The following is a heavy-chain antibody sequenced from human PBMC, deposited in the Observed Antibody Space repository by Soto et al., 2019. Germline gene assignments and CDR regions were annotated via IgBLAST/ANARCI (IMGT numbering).Heavy chain of an antibody. CDR2: IYYSGST. J-gene: IGHJ6*02. CDR3: ARHTALEYYDFWSGPRGGDYYYGMDV. Sequence: SETLSLTCTVSGGSISSSSYYWGWIRQPPGKGLEWIGSIYYSGSTYYNPSLKSRVTISVDTSKNQFSLKLSSVTAADTAVYYCARHTALEYYDFWSGPRGGDYYYGMDVWGQGTTVTVS. D-gene: IGHD3-3*01. CDR1: GGSISSSSYY. V-gene: IGHV4-39*01.